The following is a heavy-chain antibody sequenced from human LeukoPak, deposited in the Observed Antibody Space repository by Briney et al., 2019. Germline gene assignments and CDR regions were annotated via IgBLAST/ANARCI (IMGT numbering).Heavy chain of an antibody. J-gene: IGHJ6*03. V-gene: IGHV3-23*01. CDR1: GFTFSSYA. CDR3: ARGVDASGIYYYFYMDV. CDR2: ISGSGGGR. D-gene: IGHD3-16*01. Sequence: PGGSLRLSCAASGFTFSSYAMSWVRQAPGKGLEWVSGISGSGGGRYYADSVKGRFTISRDNSKNTLYLQMNNLRAEDTAVYYCARGVDASGIYYYFYMDVWGKGTTVTVSS.